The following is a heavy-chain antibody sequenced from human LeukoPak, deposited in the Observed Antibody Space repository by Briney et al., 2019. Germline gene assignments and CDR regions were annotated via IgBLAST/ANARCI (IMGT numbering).Heavy chain of an antibody. Sequence: GGSLRLSCTASGFTFGDYAMSWVRQAPGKGLEWVGFIRNTPYGGTTEYAASVKGRFIISRDDSESIAYLQMNSLKIEDTAVYYCTRGDYYDSSGYYFLFDYWGQGTLVTVSS. CDR3: TRGDYYDSSGYYFLFDY. D-gene: IGHD3-22*01. CDR1: GFTFGDYA. J-gene: IGHJ4*02. V-gene: IGHV3-49*04. CDR2: IRNTPYGGTT.